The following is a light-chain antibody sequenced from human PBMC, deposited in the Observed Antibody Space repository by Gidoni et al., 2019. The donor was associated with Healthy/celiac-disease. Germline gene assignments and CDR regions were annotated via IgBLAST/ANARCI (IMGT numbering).Light chain of an antibody. CDR2: AAS. J-gene: IGKJ3*01. Sequence: DIQMTESPSSLSASVGDRVTITCRARQSISSYLNRYQQKPGKAPKLLIYAASSLQSGVPSRFRGSESGTDFTLTISSLQPEDSATYYCQRSYNTPLFTFGPGTKVDIK. CDR1: QSISSY. V-gene: IGKV1-39*01. CDR3: QRSYNTPLFT.